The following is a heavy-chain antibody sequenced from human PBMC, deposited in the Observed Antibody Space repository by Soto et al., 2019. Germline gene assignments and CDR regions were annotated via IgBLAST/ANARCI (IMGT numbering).Heavy chain of an antibody. Sequence: GGSLRLSCAASGFAFSNYDMSWVRQAPGKGLEWVSAISGSGGSTDYADSVRGRFTISRDSSKNTLYLQMNSLRVEDTAVYYCAKDPYDYGSGSYFDYWGQGTLVTLSS. J-gene: IGHJ4*02. D-gene: IGHD3-10*01. CDR1: GFAFSNYD. CDR2: ISGSGGST. V-gene: IGHV3-23*01. CDR3: AKDPYDYGSGSYFDY.